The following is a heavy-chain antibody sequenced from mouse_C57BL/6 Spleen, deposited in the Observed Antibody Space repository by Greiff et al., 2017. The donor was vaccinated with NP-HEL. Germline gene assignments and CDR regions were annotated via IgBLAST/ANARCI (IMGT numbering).Heavy chain of an antibody. V-gene: IGHV1-55*01. CDR2: IYPGSGST. CDR1: GYTFTSYW. CDR3: ARSHDYYAMDY. J-gene: IGHJ4*01. Sequence: QVQLQQPGAELVKPGASVKMSCKASGYTFTSYWITWVKQRPGQGLEWIGDIYPGSGSTNYNEKFKSKATLTVDTASSTAYMQLSSLTSEDSAVYYCARSHDYYAMDYWGQGTSVTVAS.